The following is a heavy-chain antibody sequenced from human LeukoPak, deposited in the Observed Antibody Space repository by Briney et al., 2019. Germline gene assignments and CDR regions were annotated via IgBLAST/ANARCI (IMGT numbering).Heavy chain of an antibody. V-gene: IGHV1-2*02. D-gene: IGHD5-24*01. J-gene: IGHJ4*02. CDR2: INPNSGGT. CDR3: ARWDGYNDGVDY. Sequence: ASVKVSCKASGYTFTGYYMHWVRQAPGQGLEWMGWINPNSGGTNYAQKFQGRVTMTRDTSISTAYMELSRLRSDDTAVYYCARWDGYNDGVDYWGQRTLVTVSS. CDR1: GYTFTGYY.